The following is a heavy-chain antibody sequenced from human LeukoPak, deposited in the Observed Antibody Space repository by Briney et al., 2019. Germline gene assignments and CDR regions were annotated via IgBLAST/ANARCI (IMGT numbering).Heavy chain of an antibody. V-gene: IGHV3-21*01. CDR1: GFTFNIYN. Sequence: GGSLRLSCAASGFTFNIYNMNWVRQAPGKGLEWVSSINTRSTHIYDAGSVKGRFTISRDNAKNTLYLQMNSLRAEDTAVYYCARVSIPTYYDFWSGSPPAFDIWGQGTMVTVSS. CDR3: ARVSIPTYYDFWSGSPPAFDI. D-gene: IGHD3-3*01. J-gene: IGHJ3*02. CDR2: INTRSTHI.